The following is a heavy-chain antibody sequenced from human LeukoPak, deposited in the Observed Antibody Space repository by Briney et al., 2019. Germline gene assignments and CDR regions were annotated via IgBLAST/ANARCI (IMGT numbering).Heavy chain of an antibody. D-gene: IGHD6-13*01. CDR1: GYSFTTNW. V-gene: IGHV5-51*01. J-gene: IGHJ4*02. Sequence: GESLNISCKASGYSFTTNWIGWVRQMRGQVLEWMGIIFPGDSNTRYSPSFQGQVTISADKSISTAYLQWRSLEASDTAIYYCAKSSFRGAIAAAGVDFWGQGTLVTVSS. CDR2: IFPGDSNT. CDR3: AKSSFRGAIAAAGVDF.